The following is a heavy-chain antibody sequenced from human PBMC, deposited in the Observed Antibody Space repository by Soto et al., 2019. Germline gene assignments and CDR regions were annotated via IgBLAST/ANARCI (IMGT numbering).Heavy chain of an antibody. CDR2: ISASGRAT. D-gene: IGHD3-10*01. CDR1: GFSFGSYG. J-gene: IGHJ4*02. CDR3: AKFYGSGSYDS. Sequence: SGGSLRLSCAASGFSFGSYGMTWVRQAPGKGLEWVSGISASGRATDYADSVKGRFTISRDNSKKTVYLQMNSLRAEDTALYYCAKFYGSGSYDSWGQGTLVTVS. V-gene: IGHV3-23*01.